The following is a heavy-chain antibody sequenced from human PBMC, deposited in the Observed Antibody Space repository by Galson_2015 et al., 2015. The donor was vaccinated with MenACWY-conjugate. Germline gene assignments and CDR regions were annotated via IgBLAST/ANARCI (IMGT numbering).Heavy chain of an antibody. D-gene: IGHD2/OR15-2a*01. J-gene: IGHJ3*02. V-gene: IGHV4-59*11. CDR3: ARGPNIYEAFDM. CDR1: GGSISSHY. Sequence: SETLSLTCTVSGGSISSHYWSWIRQPPGEGLEWIAFIYYTGSTKYSPSLKSQVTISVDTSKNQLSLALRSVTAADTAVYFCARGPNIYEAFDMWGRGTVVTVSS. CDR2: IYYTGST.